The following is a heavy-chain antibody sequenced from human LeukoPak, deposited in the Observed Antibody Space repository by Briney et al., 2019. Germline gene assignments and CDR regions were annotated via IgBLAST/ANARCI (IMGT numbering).Heavy chain of an antibody. CDR3: ARERPGLGMDV. J-gene: IGHJ6*02. Sequence: SETLSLTCTVSGGYISSYYWSWIRQPPAKGLEWIGYIYYSGSTNYNPSLKSQVTISVDTSKNQFSLKLSSVTAADTAVYYCARERPGLGMDVWGQGTTVTVSS. CDR2: IYYSGST. V-gene: IGHV4-59*01. CDR1: GGYISSYY. D-gene: IGHD2-2*01.